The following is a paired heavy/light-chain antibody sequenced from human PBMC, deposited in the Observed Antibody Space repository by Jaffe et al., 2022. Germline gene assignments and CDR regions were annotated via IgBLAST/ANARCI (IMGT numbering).Heavy chain of an antibody. CDR3: ARDSPGIAAAGPSNDGAFDI. V-gene: IGHV1-46*01. D-gene: IGHD6-13*01. J-gene: IGHJ3*02. CDR2: INPSGGST. CDR1: GYTFTSYY. Sequence: QVQLVQSGAEVKKPGASVKVSCKASGYTFTSYYMHWVRQAPGQGLEWMGIINPSGGSTSYAQKFQGRVTMTRDTSTSTVYMELSSLRSEDTAVYYCARDSPGIAAAGPSNDGAFDIWGQGTMVTVSS.
Light chain of an antibody. CDR2: RNN. J-gene: IGLJ1*01. V-gene: IGLV1-47*01. CDR3: AAWDDSLSGLNYV. Sequence: QSVLTQPPSASGTPGQRVTISCSGSSSNIGSNYVYWYQQLPGTAPKLLIYRNNQRPSGVPDRFSGSKSGTSASLAISGLRSEDEADYYCAAWDDSLSGLNYVFGTGTKVTVL. CDR1: SSNIGSNY.